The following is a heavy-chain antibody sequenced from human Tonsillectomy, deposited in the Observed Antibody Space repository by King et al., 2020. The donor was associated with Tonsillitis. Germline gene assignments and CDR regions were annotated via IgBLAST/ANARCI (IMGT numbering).Heavy chain of an antibody. D-gene: IGHD6-13*01. CDR3: AKEWIAAAGTSPAFDI. Sequence: VQLLESGGGLVQPGGSLRLSCAASGFTFSSYAMSWVRQAPGKGLEWVAAISGSGGSTYYADSVNGRLTISRDNSKNTLYLQMNSLRAEDTAIYYCAKEWIAAAGTSPAFDIWGQGTMVTVSS. CDR2: ISGSGGST. CDR1: GFTFSSYA. J-gene: IGHJ3*02. V-gene: IGHV3-23*01.